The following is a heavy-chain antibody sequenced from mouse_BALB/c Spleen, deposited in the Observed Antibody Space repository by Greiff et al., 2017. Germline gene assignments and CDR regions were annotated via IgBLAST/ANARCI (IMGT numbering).Heavy chain of an antibody. J-gene: IGHJ2*01. CDR3: ARSGGNYFAY. CDR2: IAPGSGST. V-gene: IGHV1S41*01. Sequence: DLVKPGASVKLSCKSSGYTFTSYWINWIKQRPGQGLEWIGRIAPGSGSTYYNEMFKGKATLTVDTSSSTAYIQLISLSSEDSAVYVCARSGGNYFAYWGQGTTLTVSS. D-gene: IGHD3-1*01. CDR1: GYTFTSYW.